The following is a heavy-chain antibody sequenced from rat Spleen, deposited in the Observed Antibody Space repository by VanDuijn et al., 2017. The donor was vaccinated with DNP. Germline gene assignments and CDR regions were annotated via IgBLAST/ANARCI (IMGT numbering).Heavy chain of an antibody. D-gene: IGHD1-4*01. J-gene: IGHJ2*01. CDR2: ISSDGGYT. V-gene: IGHV5-19*01. CDR3: AGLPPPTRGSFDY. Sequence: EVQLVESGGGLVQPGKSLKLSCAASGFTFSNYGMHWIRQAPTKGLEWVASISSDGGYTVYRDSVKGRFTISRDNAKSTLYLQMDSLRSEDSATYYCAGLPPPTRGSFDYWGQGVMVAVS. CDR1: GFTFSNYG.